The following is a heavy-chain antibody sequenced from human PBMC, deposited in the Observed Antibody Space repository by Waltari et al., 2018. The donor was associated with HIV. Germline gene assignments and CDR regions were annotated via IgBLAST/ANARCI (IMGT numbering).Heavy chain of an antibody. CDR3: ARKYSSSWGAPFDY. V-gene: IGHV3-33*08. CDR1: VLTLSRHG. Sequence: QVQLVESGGAGVQPGRSLRRSCVTPVLTLSRHGMHWVRQAPGKGLEWVTVIWYDGSKKYYADSVKGRFTISRDNSKNTLYLQMNSLRIEDTAVYYCARKYSSSWGAPFDYWGQGTLVTVSS. J-gene: IGHJ4*02. D-gene: IGHD6-13*01. CDR2: IWYDGSKK.